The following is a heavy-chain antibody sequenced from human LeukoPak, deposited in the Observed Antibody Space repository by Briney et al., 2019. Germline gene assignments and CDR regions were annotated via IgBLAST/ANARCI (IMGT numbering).Heavy chain of an antibody. V-gene: IGHV1-8*01. CDR3: ARGYYGSGSGGY. CDR2: MSANSGNT. D-gene: IGHD3-10*01. CDR1: GYTFNTYD. Sequence: ASVKVSCKASGYTFNTYDINWVRQDIGQGLEWMGWMSANSGNTGYAQKFQGRVTMTRDTSINTAYMELSSLRSEDTGVYYCARGYYGSGSGGYWGQGTLVTVSP. J-gene: IGHJ4*02.